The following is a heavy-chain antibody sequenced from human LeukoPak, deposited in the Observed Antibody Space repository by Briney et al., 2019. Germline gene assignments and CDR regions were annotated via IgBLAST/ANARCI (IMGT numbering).Heavy chain of an antibody. CDR2: IYSSGNT. D-gene: IGHD2-21*02. V-gene: IGHV4-4*07. CDR1: GASISNYY. J-gene: IGHJ4*02. CDR3: ARARGGGGSYGHFDY. Sequence: SETLSLTCTVSGASISNYYWTWIRQPAGEGLEWIGRIYSSGNTNYNPSLKSRVTMSLDTSKNQFSLRLGSVTAADTAVYYCARARGGGGSYGHFDYWGQGTLVTVSS.